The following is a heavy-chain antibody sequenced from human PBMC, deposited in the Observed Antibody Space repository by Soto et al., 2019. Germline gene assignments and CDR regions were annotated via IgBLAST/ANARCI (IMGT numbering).Heavy chain of an antibody. CDR1: GYSVTSSDYY. J-gene: IGHJ6*02. V-gene: IGHV4-39*01. CDR3: APLSVSLSGPYGIHV. D-gene: IGHD2-15*01. CDR2: MFYSGLT. Sequence: TLSLTCSVSGYSVTSSDYYWAWIRQPPGKGLEWIGSMFYSGLTYYNPSLKSPVTLSVDTSKNQFSVRLNSVTAADTAVYYCAPLSVSLSGPYGIHVWGQGTTVTVSS.